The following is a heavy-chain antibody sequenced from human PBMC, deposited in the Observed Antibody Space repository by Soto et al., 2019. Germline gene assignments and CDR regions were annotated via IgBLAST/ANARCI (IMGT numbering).Heavy chain of an antibody. V-gene: IGHV3-23*01. CDR1: GITLSSYA. J-gene: IGHJ4*02. CDR3: AKGQNSGTYRFYFDE. CDR2: ISASGGST. Sequence: GGSLRLSCAASGITLSSYAMSWVRQAPGKGPEWVSGISASGGSTSYADSVKGRFTISRDNSKNTLYLQMNSLRADDTAAYHCAKGQNSGTYRFYFDECGQGDLVTVSS. D-gene: IGHD1-26*01.